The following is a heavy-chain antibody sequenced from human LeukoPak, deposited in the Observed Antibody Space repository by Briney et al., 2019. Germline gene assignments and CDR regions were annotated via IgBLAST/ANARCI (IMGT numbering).Heavy chain of an antibody. V-gene: IGHV3-23*01. D-gene: IGHD3-3*01. CDR2: ISGGGGNT. Sequence: GGSLRLSCAASGFTFRSYAMSWVRQTPEKGLEWVSTISGGGGNTYHADSVKGRFTISRDNSKNTLDLQMNSLRAEDTAVYYRARGGFGVVIIVDGIWFDPWGQGTLVTVSS. CDR1: GFTFRSYA. J-gene: IGHJ5*02. CDR3: ARGGFGVVIIVDGIWFDP.